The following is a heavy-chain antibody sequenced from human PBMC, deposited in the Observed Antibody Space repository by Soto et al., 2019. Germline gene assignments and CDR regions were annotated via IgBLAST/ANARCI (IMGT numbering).Heavy chain of an antibody. CDR1: GFTFSSYA. V-gene: IGHV3-23*01. CDR3: AQVVGLGYCSGGSCYLGAFDI. CDR2: ISGSGGST. D-gene: IGHD2-15*01. Sequence: EVQLLESGGGLVQPGGSLRLSCAASGFTFSSYAMSWVRQAPGKGLEWVSAISGSGGSTYYADSVKGRFTISRDNSKNTLYLQMNSLRAEDTAVYYCAQVVGLGYCSGGSCYLGAFDIWGQGTMVTVSA. J-gene: IGHJ3*02.